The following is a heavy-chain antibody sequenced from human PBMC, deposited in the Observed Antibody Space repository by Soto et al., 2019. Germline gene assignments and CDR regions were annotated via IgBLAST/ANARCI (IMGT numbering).Heavy chain of an antibody. D-gene: IGHD1-7*01. CDR3: AKMGTPATGLYYFDN. CDR1: GGSISSGNYY. Sequence: QVQLQEAGPGLVKPSQTLSLTCTVSGGSISSGNYYWRWIRQPPGKDLEWIGFMSYSGSTSYNASLKSRGNISVDTSKSKFSLNPSFVTAADKAVYYCAKMGTPATGLYYFDNWGQGTLVTVSS. V-gene: IGHV4-30-4*01. CDR2: MSYSGST. J-gene: IGHJ4*02.